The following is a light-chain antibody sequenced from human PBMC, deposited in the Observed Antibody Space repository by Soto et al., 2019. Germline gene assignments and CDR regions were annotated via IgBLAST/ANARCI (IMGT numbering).Light chain of an antibody. V-gene: IGKV3-20*01. CDR1: QSINNRY. Sequence: EIVLTQSPGTLSLSPGERATLSCRASQSINNRYLAWYQQKPGQAPRLLIYAESSRATGIPDRFSGSGSGTDFTLTISRLEPEDFAVYYCQQFGSSPGFTFGPGTKVDIK. J-gene: IGKJ3*01. CDR3: QQFGSSPGFT. CDR2: AES.